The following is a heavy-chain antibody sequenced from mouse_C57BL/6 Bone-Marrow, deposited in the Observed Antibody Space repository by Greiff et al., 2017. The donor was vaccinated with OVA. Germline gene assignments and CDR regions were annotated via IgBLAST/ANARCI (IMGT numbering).Heavy chain of an antibody. Sequence: EVQGVESGGGLVQPGGSMKLSCAASGFTFSDAWMDWVRQSPEKGLEWVAEIRNKANNHATYYAESVKGRFTISRDDSKSSVYLQMNSLRAEDTGIYYCTRPRGDGYSFAYWGQGTLVTVSA. CDR3: TRPRGDGYSFAY. J-gene: IGHJ3*01. V-gene: IGHV6-6*01. CDR2: IRNKANNHAT. CDR1: GFTFSDAW. D-gene: IGHD2-3*01.